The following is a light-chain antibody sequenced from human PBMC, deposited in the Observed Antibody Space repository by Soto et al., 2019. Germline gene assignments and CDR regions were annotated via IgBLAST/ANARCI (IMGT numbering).Light chain of an antibody. CDR3: QEYNSAPRA. CDR2: AAS. Sequence: DIEMTQSPSSLSVSVGDRVTITCRASQDIKHYLAWYQQQPGKIPKLLIYAASTLQSGVPSRFSGSGSGTDFTLTISSLQPEDVATYYCQEYNSAPRAFGPGTKVDIK. J-gene: IGKJ3*01. V-gene: IGKV1-27*01. CDR1: QDIKHY.